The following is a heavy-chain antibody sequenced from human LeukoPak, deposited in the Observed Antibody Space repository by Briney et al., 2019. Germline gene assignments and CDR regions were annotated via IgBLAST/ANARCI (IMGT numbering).Heavy chain of an antibody. D-gene: IGHD3-22*01. J-gene: IGHJ4*02. CDR1: GGSFSTYY. CDR3: ARAVITFGAAVAKGFDC. V-gene: IGHV4-59*01. Sequence: KTSETLSLTCTVSGGSFSTYYWSWIWQPPGKGLEWIGYIYYSGSTDYNPSLKSRVTMSLDTSKNQFSLNLNSVTAADTAVYYCARAVITFGAAVAKGFDCWGQGTLVTVSS. CDR2: IYYSGST.